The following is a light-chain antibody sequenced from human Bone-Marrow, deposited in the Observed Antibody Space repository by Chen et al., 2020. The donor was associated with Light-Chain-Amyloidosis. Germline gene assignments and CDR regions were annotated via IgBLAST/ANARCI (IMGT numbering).Light chain of an antibody. CDR2: DNS. CDR1: NIGSTS. Sequence: SYVLTQPSSVSVAPGQTATIACGGNNIGSTSVHWYQQTPGQAPLLVVYDNSDRPSVIPERLSGSKSGNTATLTISRGEAGDEADYYCQVWDRSSDRPVFGGGTKLTVL. J-gene: IGLJ3*02. CDR3: QVWDRSSDRPV. V-gene: IGLV3-21*02.